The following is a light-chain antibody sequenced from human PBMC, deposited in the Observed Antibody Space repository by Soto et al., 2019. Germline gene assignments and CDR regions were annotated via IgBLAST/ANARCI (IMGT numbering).Light chain of an antibody. CDR2: EVN. CDR3: GSYTSTDTPFV. CDR1: STDVGGYNY. Sequence: QSALAQPSSVSGSPGQSITISCTGTSTDVGGYNYVFWYQHHPGKGPKLIIYEVNNRPSGASDRFSGSKSGNKASLTISNLEAEDESDYYCGSYTSTDTPFVFGTGTKVTVL. J-gene: IGLJ1*01. V-gene: IGLV2-14*01.